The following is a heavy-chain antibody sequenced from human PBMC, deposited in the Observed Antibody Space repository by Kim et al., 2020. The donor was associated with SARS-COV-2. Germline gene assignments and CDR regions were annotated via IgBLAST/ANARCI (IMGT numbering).Heavy chain of an antibody. J-gene: IGHJ4*02. CDR3: ARAGANYFDY. CDR1: GFTFSSSA. D-gene: IGHD1-26*01. V-gene: IGHV3-23*01. Sequence: GGSLRLSCAASGFTFSSSAMSWVRQAPGKGQEWVSSITASGDRTFYADSVKGRFTISRDNSNNTLYLQMSSLRAEDTAIYYCARAGANYFDYWGQGNLVTVSS. CDR2: ITASGDRT.